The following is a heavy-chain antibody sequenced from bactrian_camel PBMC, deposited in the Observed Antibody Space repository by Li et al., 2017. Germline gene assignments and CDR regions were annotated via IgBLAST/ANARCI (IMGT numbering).Heavy chain of an antibody. CDR2: IYDGDLGH. D-gene: IGHD7*01. CDR3: AAHQSPGPCLVAKPVPELCFCL. Sequence: RQAPGKDREGIATIYDGDLGHRLYYADSVKGRYTISRDNGEKRLYLQMNNLKTDDTAMYYCAAHQSPGPCLVAKPVPELCFCLLGPGDPGHRLL. V-gene: IGHV3S40*01. J-gene: IGHJ6*01.